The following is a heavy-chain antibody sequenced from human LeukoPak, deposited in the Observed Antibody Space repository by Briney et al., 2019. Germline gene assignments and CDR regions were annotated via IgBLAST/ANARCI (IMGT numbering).Heavy chain of an antibody. D-gene: IGHD2-2*01. V-gene: IGHV4-38-2*01. CDR3: ARCDQLQYFDY. Sequence: PSETLSLTCAVSGYSISSGYYWGWIRQPPGKGLEWIGSTYHSGSTYYNPSLKSRVTISVDTSKNQFSLKLSSVTAADTAVYYCARCDQLQYFDYWGQGTLVTVSS. CDR1: GYSISSGYY. J-gene: IGHJ4*02. CDR2: TYHSGST.